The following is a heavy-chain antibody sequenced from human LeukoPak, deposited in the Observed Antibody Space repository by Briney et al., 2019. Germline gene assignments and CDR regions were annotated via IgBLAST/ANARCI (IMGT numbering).Heavy chain of an antibody. CDR3: ARVGYSSSWYWGFDY. V-gene: IGHV3-7*01. CDR1: GFTFSSYW. D-gene: IGHD6-13*01. CDR2: IKQDGSEK. J-gene: IGHJ4*02. Sequence: GGSLRLSCAAPGFTFSSYWMSWVRQAPGKGLEWVANIKQDGSEKYYVDSVKGRFTISRDNAENSLYLQMNSLRAEDTAVYYCARVGYSSSWYWGFDYWGQGTLVTVSS.